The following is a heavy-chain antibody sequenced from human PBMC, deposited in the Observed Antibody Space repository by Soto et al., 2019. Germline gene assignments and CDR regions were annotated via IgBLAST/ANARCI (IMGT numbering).Heavy chain of an antibody. CDR2: IYWNDDK. V-gene: IGHV2-5*01. CDR1: GFELTTGGVA. Sequence: SGPTLVTATQTLTLTCSFSGFELTTGGVAVGWIRQPPGKALEWLALIYWNDDKRYSPSLKNRITVTKDTSKKQVFLTLTNMDPVDTASYYCASKLRYFDSMDVLGQGTQVTVSS. D-gene: IGHD3-9*01. CDR3: ASKLRYFDSMDV. J-gene: IGHJ6*02.